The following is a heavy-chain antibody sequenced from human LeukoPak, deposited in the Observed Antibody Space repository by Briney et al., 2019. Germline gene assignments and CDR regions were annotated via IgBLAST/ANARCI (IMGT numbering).Heavy chain of an antibody. D-gene: IGHD2-2*01. CDR1: GGTFSSYA. CDR3: ARSGVPAYNWFDP. Sequence: SVKVSCKASGGTFSSYAISWVRQAPGQGLEWMGRIIPILGIANYAQKFQGRVTIIADKSTSTAYMELSSLRSEDTAVYYCARSGVPAYNWFDPWGQGTLVTVSS. V-gene: IGHV1-69*04. CDR2: IIPILGIA. J-gene: IGHJ5*02.